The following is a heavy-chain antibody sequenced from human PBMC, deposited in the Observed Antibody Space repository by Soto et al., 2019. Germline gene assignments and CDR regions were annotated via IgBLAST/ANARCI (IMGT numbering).Heavy chain of an antibody. V-gene: IGHV3-33*01. J-gene: IGHJ4*02. CDR1: GFTFSSYG. D-gene: IGHD6-19*01. CDR2: IWYDGSNK. Sequence: QVQLVESGGGVVQPGRSLRLSCAASGFTFSSYGMHWVRQAPGKGLEWVAVIWYDGSNKYYADSVKGRFTISRDNSKNTLYLQMNGLRAEDTAVYYCARGIAVAGVVGWGQGTLVTVSS. CDR3: ARGIAVAGVVG.